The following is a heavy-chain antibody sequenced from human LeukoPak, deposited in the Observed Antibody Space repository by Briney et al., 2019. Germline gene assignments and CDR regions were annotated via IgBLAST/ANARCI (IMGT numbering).Heavy chain of an antibody. CDR1: GFTFSSYG. Sequence: PGRSLRLSCAASGFTFSSYGMHWVRQAPGKGLEWVAVIWYDGSNKYYADSVKGRFTISRDNSKNTLYLQMNSLRAEDTAVYYCARKGPERRDFDYWGQGTLVTVSS. D-gene: IGHD1-1*01. CDR2: IWYDGSNK. CDR3: ARKGPERRDFDY. J-gene: IGHJ4*02. V-gene: IGHV3-33*01.